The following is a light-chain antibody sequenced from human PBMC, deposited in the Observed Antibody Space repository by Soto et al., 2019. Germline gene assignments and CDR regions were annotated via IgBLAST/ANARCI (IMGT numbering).Light chain of an antibody. CDR3: QQYNDYSAWI. J-gene: IGKJ1*01. CDR2: AAS. V-gene: IGKV1-8*01. Sequence: AIRVTASPASLSASPGDRVTITCRASQGISSYLAWYPQKPGKAPKLLIYAASSLQNGVPSRFSGTESGTEFTLTISSLRPDDFATYYCQQYNDYSAWIVGQGTKVDIK. CDR1: QGISSY.